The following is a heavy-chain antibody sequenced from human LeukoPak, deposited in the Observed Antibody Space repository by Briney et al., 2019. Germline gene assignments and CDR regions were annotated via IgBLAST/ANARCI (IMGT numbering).Heavy chain of an antibody. V-gene: IGHV4-30-2*01. Sequence: SLTLSLTCAVSGDSISSGTYSWTWIRQPPGKGLEWIGFISHSGSTYYNPSLKSRVTMSVDRSENQFSLKLSSVTAADTAVYYCARGLIVPSTIFDYWGQGALVTVSS. D-gene: IGHD2-2*02. CDR3: ARGLIVPSTIFDY. J-gene: IGHJ4*02. CDR2: ISHSGST. CDR1: GDSISSGTYS.